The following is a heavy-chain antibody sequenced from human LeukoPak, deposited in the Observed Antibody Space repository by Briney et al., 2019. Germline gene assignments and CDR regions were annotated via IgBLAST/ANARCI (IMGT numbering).Heavy chain of an antibody. CDR2: ISSSSSTI. CDR1: GFTLSSYE. J-gene: IGHJ4*02. Sequence: GGSLRLSCAASGFTLSSYEMNWVRQAPGKGLEWVSYISSSSSTIYYADSVKGRFTISRDNAKNSLYLQMNSLRDEDTAVYYCARDSSGWPKLFDYWGQGTLVTVSS. V-gene: IGHV3-48*02. D-gene: IGHD6-19*01. CDR3: ARDSSGWPKLFDY.